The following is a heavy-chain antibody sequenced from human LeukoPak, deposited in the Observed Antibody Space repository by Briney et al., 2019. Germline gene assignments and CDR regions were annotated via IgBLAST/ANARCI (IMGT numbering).Heavy chain of an antibody. CDR2: INHSGST. J-gene: IGHJ5*02. CDR3: ARLTITMVRVSGWFDP. D-gene: IGHD3-10*01. CDR1: GGSFSGYY. Sequence: SETLSLTCAVYGGSFSGYYWSWIRQPPGKGLEWIGEINHSGSTNYNPSLKSRVTTSVDTSKNQFSLKLSSVTAADTAVYYCARLTITMVRVSGWFDPWGQGTLVTVSS. V-gene: IGHV4-34*01.